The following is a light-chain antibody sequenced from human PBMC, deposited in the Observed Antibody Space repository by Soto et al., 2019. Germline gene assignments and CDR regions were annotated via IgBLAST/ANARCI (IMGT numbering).Light chain of an antibody. CDR2: AAS. CDR3: QQSFSTPQT. CDR1: QSISSY. V-gene: IGKV1-39*01. J-gene: IGKJ1*01. Sequence: DIQMTQSPSSLSASVGDRVTITCRASQSISSYLNWYQQKPGKAPKLLIYAASSLQSGVPSRFSGSGSGTDFTLTISSLQSEDFATYFCQQSFSTPQTFGQGTKVDIK.